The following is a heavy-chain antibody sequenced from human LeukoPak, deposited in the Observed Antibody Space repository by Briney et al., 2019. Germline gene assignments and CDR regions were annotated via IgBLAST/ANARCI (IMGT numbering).Heavy chain of an antibody. Sequence: PSETLSLTCTVSGGSISSGDYYWSWIRQPPGKGLEWIGYIYYSGSTYYNPSLKGRVTISVDTSKNQFSLKLSSVTAADTAVYYCAQTMVRGAGYFDHWGQGTLVTVSS. CDR3: AQTMVRGAGYFDH. CDR1: GGSISSGDYY. D-gene: IGHD3-10*01. V-gene: IGHV4-30-4*01. J-gene: IGHJ4*02. CDR2: IYYSGST.